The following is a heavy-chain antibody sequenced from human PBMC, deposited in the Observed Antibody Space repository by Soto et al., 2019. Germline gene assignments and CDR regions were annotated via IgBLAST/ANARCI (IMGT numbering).Heavy chain of an antibody. V-gene: IGHV3-33*01. J-gene: IGHJ4*02. Sequence: GGSLRLSCAASGFTFSSYGMHWVRQAPGKGLEWVAVIWYDGSNKYYADSVKGRFTISRDNSKNTLYLQMNSLRAEDTAVYYCAREVRYIWFGEPSGIDYWGQGTLVTVSS. D-gene: IGHD3-10*01. CDR3: AREVRYIWFGEPSGIDY. CDR2: IWYDGSNK. CDR1: GFTFSSYG.